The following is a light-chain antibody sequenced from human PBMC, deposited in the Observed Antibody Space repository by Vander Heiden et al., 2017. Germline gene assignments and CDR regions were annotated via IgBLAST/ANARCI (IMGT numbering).Light chain of an antibody. J-gene: IGLJ3*02. CDR2: QDS. CDR3: QAWESSTAWRGV. CDR1: TLGDKY. Sequence: SYELTQPPSVSVSPGQTASITCSGDTLGDKYACWSQQKPGQSPVLVIFQDSKRRSGIPERFSCSNSGNTATLTITGTQAMEEADDYCQAWESSTAWRGVFGGGTKLTVL. V-gene: IGLV3-1*01.